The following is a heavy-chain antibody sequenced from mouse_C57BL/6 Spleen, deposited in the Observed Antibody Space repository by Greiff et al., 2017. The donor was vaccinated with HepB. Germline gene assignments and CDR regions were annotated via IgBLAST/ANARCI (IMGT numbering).Heavy chain of an antibody. Sequence: VQLKQSGAELVKPGASVKLSCTASGFNFKDYYMHWVKQRTEQGLEWIGRIDPEDGETTYAPKFQGKATITADTSSNTAYLQLSSLTSEDTAVYYCASSNPYAMDYWGQGTSVTVSS. D-gene: IGHD2-5*01. J-gene: IGHJ4*01. CDR3: ASSNPYAMDY. CDR1: GFNFKDYY. CDR2: IDPEDGET. V-gene: IGHV14-2*01.